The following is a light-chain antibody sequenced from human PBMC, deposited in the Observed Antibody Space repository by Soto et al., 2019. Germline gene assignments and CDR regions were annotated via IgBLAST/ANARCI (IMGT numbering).Light chain of an antibody. J-gene: IGLJ1*01. CDR2: TNN. V-gene: IGLV1-44*01. CDR1: TSNTESHS. CDR3: ATWDDSRKGV. Sequence: QSVLTQPPSASGTPGQRIIISCSGSTSNTESHSVNWFQQVPGTAPRLLIITNNQRPSGVPDRFSGSKSGASASLAISGPQSEDEATYYCATWDDSRKGVFGTGTKVTVL.